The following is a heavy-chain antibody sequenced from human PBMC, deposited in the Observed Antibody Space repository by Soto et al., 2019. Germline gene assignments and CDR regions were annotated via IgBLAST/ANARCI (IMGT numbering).Heavy chain of an antibody. J-gene: IGHJ6*01. CDR3: ARAVWDHYGMDV. Sequence: SVKVSFKASGCTFPSYAMHWVLQAPGQRLEWMGWINAGNGNTKYSQKFQGRVTITRDTSASTAYMELSSLRSEDTAVYYCARAVWDHYGMDVWGQGTTVTVSS. CDR1: GCTFPSYA. D-gene: IGHD1-26*01. V-gene: IGHV1-3*01. CDR2: INAGNGNT.